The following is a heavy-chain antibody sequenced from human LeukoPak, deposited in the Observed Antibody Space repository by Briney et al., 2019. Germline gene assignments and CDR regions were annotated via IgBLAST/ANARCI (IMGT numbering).Heavy chain of an antibody. CDR2: IYHSGST. CDR3: ARGPNLRFLEWSEGIDY. Sequence: SQTLSLTCTVSGGSISSGGYYWSWIRQPPGKGLEWIGYIYHSGSTYYNPSLKSRVTISVDRSKNQFSLKLSSVTATDTAVYYCARGPNLRFLEWSEGIDYWGQGTLVTVSS. J-gene: IGHJ4*02. V-gene: IGHV4-30-2*01. D-gene: IGHD3-3*01. CDR1: GGSISSGGYY.